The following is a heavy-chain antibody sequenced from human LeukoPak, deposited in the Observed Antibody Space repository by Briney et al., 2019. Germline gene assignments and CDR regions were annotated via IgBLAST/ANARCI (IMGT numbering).Heavy chain of an antibody. V-gene: IGHV3-30*02. J-gene: IGHJ4*02. Sequence: GVSLTLSCAACGFRYSSYGVHGVREAPGKGLEGVAFIWYGGSNNKSADAETARFTISRDNPKPALILQMNSLRDEATSVYYCAKDLTICSSTSCYSDYWGQRAPVTASP. CDR2: IWYGGSNN. CDR1: GFRYSSYG. CDR3: AKDLTICSSTSCYSDY. D-gene: IGHD2-2*01.